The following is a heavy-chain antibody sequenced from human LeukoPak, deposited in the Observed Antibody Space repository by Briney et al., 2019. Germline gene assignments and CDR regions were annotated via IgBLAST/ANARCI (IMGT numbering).Heavy chain of an antibody. J-gene: IGHJ6*04. CDR2: ISSSGSTI. Sequence: GGSLRLSCAGSAFTFSSYSMNWVRQAPGKGLEWVSYISSSGSTIYYADSVKGRLTISRDNAKNSLYLQMNSLRAEDTAVYYCAELGITMIGGVWGKGTTVTISS. CDR1: AFTFSSYS. V-gene: IGHV3-48*04. CDR3: AELGITMIGGV. D-gene: IGHD3-10*02.